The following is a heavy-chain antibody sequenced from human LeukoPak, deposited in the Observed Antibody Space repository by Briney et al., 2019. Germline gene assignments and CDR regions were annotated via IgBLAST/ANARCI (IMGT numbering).Heavy chain of an antibody. CDR1: GGSISSYY. J-gene: IGHJ6*03. V-gene: IGHV4-39*01. D-gene: IGHD2-2*02. Sequence: SETLSLTCTVSGGSISSYYWGWIRQPPGKGLEWIGSIYYSGSTYYNPSLKSRVTISVDTSKNQFSLKLSSVTAADTAVYYCARRAAGIPGYYYVDVWGKGTTVTVSS. CDR2: IYYSGST. CDR3: ARRAAGIPGYYYVDV.